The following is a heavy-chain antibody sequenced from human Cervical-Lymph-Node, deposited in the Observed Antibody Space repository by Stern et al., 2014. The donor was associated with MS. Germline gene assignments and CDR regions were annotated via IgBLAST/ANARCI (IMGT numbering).Heavy chain of an antibody. J-gene: IGHJ4*02. CDR3: ARHVQGFDY. Sequence: VQLVQSGAEVKKPGASLKISCKPSGYSFTIYYITWVRQMPGQGLEWLGFIYPYDSDTTYSPSLQGQVTISADKSIPTAYLQCSSLRASDSAMYYCARHVQGFDYWGQGTLVTVSS. CDR2: IYPYDSDT. CDR1: GYSFTIYY. V-gene: IGHV5-51*01.